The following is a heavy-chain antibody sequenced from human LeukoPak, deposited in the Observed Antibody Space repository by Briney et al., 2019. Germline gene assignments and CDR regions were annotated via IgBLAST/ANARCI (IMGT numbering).Heavy chain of an antibody. CDR2: IYIDGRT. V-gene: IGHV3-66*02. CDR1: GASVTDTL. D-gene: IGHD6-25*01. J-gene: IGHJ5*02. Sequence: GGSLRLSCTLSGASVTDTLIDWVRQAPGKGPEWVALIYIDGRTVYTDSVKGRFTISRDNSKNMVHLQMNSLRSEDAALYYCVRDRAATQAWAELDLWGQGTLVTVSS. CDR3: VRDRAATQAWAELDL.